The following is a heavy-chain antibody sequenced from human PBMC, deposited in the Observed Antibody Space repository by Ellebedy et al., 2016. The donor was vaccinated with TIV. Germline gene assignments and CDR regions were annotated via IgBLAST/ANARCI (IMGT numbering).Heavy chain of an antibody. CDR1: GYTLTGYY. Sequence: AASVKVSCKASGYTLTGYYIHWVRQAPGQGLEWMGWINPKSDVADSAQSFQGRVSMTGDTSISTAYMEVNSLRSDDTAVYYCARALTSYGDIDYWGQGTLVTVSS. J-gene: IGHJ4*02. CDR3: ARALTSYGDIDY. V-gene: IGHV1-2*02. D-gene: IGHD4-17*01. CDR2: INPKSDVA.